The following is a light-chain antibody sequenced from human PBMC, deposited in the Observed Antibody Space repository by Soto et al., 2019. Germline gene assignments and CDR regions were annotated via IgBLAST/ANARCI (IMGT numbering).Light chain of an antibody. CDR3: QQYTNVLS. J-gene: IGKJ4*01. CDR1: QSVSSS. Sequence: EIVMTQSPATLSVSPGERVTLSCRASQSVSSSLAWYQQKPGQAPRLLIYGASTRATGIPARFSGSGSGTDFTLTVSSLQSEDFAVYYCQQYTNVLSFGGGTKVEIK. V-gene: IGKV3-15*01. CDR2: GAS.